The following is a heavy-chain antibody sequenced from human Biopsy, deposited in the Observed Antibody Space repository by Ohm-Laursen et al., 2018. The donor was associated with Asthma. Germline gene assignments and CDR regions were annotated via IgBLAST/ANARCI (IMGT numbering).Heavy chain of an antibody. Sequence: ASVKVSCKASGYTFNSAGITWVRQAPGQGLEWMGWISVYNGNTKVAQELQDRVTMIIDTSTSTAYMELRSLRSDDTAVYFCARAVDYSHYYGIDVWGQGTTVTVS. D-gene: IGHD3-10*01. J-gene: IGHJ6*02. CDR1: GYTFNSAG. V-gene: IGHV1-18*01. CDR2: ISVYNGNT. CDR3: ARAVDYSHYYGIDV.